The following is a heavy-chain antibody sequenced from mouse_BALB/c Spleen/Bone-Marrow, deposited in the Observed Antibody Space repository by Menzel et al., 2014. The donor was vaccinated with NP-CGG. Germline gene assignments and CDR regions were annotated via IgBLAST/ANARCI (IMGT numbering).Heavy chain of an antibody. V-gene: IGHV14-3*02. CDR3: ARYGNGLMDY. Sequence: DVQLLESGAELVEPGASVKLSCTASGFYIKDTYMHCVKQMPEQCLEWIGRIYPANGDTKYYPNFQGKATITADTSSNTAYLQLSRLTSEDTAVYYCARYGNGLMDYWGQGTPVTVSS. D-gene: IGHD2-1*01. CDR2: IYPANGDT. J-gene: IGHJ4*01. CDR1: GFYIKDTY.